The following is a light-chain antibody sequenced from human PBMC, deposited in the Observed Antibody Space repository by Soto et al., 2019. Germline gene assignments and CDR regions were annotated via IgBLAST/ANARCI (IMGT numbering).Light chain of an antibody. CDR3: QQYNSYS. Sequence: DIQMTQSPSTVSASVGDRVTITCRASRISSNFCAWHQREPGKAPKLLIHKASSLQSGVPSRFSGSGSGTDFTLTISSLHPDDFATYYCQQYNSYSFGQGTKV. V-gene: IGKV1-5*03. CDR2: KAS. CDR1: RISSNF. J-gene: IGKJ1*01.